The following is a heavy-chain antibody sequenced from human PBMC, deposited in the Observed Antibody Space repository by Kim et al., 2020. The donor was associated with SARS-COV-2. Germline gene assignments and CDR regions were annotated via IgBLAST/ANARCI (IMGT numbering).Heavy chain of an antibody. CDR2: INHSGST. J-gene: IGHJ4*02. Sequence: SETLSLTCAVYGGSFSGYYWSWIRQPPGKGLEWIGEINHSGSTNYNPSLKSRVTISVDTSKNQFSLKLSSVTAADTAVYYCARASYSYSSTDYWGQGTLV. CDR1: GGSFSGYY. CDR3: ARASYSYSSTDY. V-gene: IGHV4-34*01. D-gene: IGHD5-18*01.